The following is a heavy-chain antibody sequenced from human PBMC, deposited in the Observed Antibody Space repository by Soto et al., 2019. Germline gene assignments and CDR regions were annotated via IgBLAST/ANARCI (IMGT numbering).Heavy chain of an antibody. CDR2: IWYDGSNK. CDR3: ARDPQYRGRLGTYYYYYYMDV. J-gene: IGHJ6*03. V-gene: IGHV3-33*01. Sequence: GGSLRLSCAASGFTFSSYGMHWVRQAPGKGLEWVAVIWYDGSNKYYADSVKGRFTISRDNSKNTLYLQMNSLRAEDTAVYYCARDPQYRGRLGTYYYYYYMDVWGKGTTVTVSS. CDR1: GFTFSSYG. D-gene: IGHD3-10*01.